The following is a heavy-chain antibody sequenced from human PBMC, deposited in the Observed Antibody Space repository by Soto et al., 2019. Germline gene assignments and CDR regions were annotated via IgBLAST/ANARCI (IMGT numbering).Heavy chain of an antibody. V-gene: IGHV2-70*01. D-gene: IGHD3-10*01. CDR3: SRIRYYGSGSYGWFDP. J-gene: IGHJ5*02. CDR2: IDWDDDK. CDR1: GFSISTSGMC. Sequence: SGPTRVQPRQTMALTCTFTGFSISTSGMCVSWIRQPPGKALEWLALIDWDDDKYYSTSLKTRLTISKDTSKNQVVLTMTNMDPVDTATYYCSRIRYYGSGSYGWFDPWGQGTLVTVSS.